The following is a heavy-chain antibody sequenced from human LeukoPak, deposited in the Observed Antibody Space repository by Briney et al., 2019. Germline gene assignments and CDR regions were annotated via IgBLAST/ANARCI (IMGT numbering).Heavy chain of an antibody. CDR3: ANGYNYGLDY. J-gene: IGHJ4*02. CDR2: IRSKANSYAT. D-gene: IGHD5-18*01. CDR1: GFTFSGSA. Sequence: PGGSLRLSCAASGFTFSGSAMHWVRQASGKGLEWVGRIRSKANSYATAYAASVKGRFTISRDDSKNTAYLQMNSLRAEDTAVYYCANGYNYGLDYWGQGTLVTVSS. V-gene: IGHV3-73*01.